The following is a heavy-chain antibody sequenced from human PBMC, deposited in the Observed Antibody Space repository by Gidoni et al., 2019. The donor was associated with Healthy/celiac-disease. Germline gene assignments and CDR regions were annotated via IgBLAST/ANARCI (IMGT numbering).Heavy chain of an antibody. CDR2: INPNSGGT. Sequence: QVQLVQSGAEVKKPGASVKVSCKASGYTFTGYYMHWVRQDPGQGLEWMGWINPNSGGTNYAQKCQGRVTMTRDTSISTAYMELSRLRSDDTAVYYCARDLVVPAAIGTGFDPWGQGTLVTVSS. D-gene: IGHD2-2*01. V-gene: IGHV1-2*02. CDR3: ARDLVVPAAIGTGFDP. J-gene: IGHJ5*02. CDR1: GYTFTGYY.